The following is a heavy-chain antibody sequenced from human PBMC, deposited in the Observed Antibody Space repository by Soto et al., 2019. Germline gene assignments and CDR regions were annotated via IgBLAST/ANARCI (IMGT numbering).Heavy chain of an antibody. J-gene: IGHJ4*02. CDR1: GGSISSYY. D-gene: IGHD3-22*01. Sequence: PSATLSLTCTVSGGSISSYYWSWIRQPPGKGLEWIGYIYYSGSTNYNPSLKSRVTISVDTSKNQFSLKLSSVTAADTAVYYCARGYYDSSGYWYFDYWGQGTRVTVSS. CDR3: ARGYYDSSGYWYFDY. V-gene: IGHV4-59*01. CDR2: IYYSGST.